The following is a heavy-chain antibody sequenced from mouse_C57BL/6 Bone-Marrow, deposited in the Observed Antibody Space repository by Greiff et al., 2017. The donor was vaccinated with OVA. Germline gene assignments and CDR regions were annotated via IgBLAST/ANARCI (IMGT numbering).Heavy chain of an antibody. CDR1: GYTFTSYW. CDR3: ARGLFITTVVGGPFAD. D-gene: IGHD1-1*01. V-gene: IGHV1-72*01. Sequence: QVQLQQPGAELVKPGASVKLSCKASGYTFTSYWMHWVKQRPGRGLEWIGRIDPNSGGTKYNEKFKSKATLTVDKPSSTAYMQLSSLTSEDSAVYYCARGLFITTVVGGPFADWGQGTLVTVSA. J-gene: IGHJ3*01. CDR2: IDPNSGGT.